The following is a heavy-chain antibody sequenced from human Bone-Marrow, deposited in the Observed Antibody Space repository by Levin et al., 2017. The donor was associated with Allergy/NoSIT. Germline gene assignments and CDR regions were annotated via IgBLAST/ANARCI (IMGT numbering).Heavy chain of an antibody. CDR2: FFYNMGT. CDR3: ARLVTGFPNWFDP. D-gene: IGHD2/OR15-2a*01. V-gene: IGHV4-39*01. J-gene: IGHJ5*02. Sequence: SQTLSLTCTVSGASISSRSCSWGWVRQPPGKGLEWIGTFFYNMGTYYNPSLRSRLAISGDTSKNQFSLNLSSVTAADTAIYFCARLVTGFPNWFDPWGRGSLVTVSS. CDR1: GASISSRSCS.